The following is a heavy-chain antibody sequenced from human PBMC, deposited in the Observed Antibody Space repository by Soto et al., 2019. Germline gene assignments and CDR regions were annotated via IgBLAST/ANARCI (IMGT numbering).Heavy chain of an antibody. D-gene: IGHD3-22*01. J-gene: IGHJ4*02. Sequence: PGGSLRLSCAASGFTFSRYSMNWVRQAPGKGLEWVSSISSSSSYIYYADSVKGRFTISRDNAKNSLYLQMNSLRAEDTAVYYCATPALYDSSGYYSASQDYWGQGTLVTVSS. V-gene: IGHV3-21*01. CDR2: ISSSSSYI. CDR1: GFTFSRYS. CDR3: ATPALYDSSGYYSASQDY.